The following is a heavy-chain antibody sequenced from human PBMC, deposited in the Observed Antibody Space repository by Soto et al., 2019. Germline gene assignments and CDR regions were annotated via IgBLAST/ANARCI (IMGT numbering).Heavy chain of an antibody. CDR2: MNPGSGDT. J-gene: IGHJ5*02. D-gene: IGHD3-16*01. Sequence: GASVKVSCKASGYSFTNNDVTWVRQATGQGLEWMGWMNPGSGDTGYAQKFQGRVIMTRDISIATAYMELSSLRSDDTAIYYCARMATFGSLNWFDPWGQGTLVTVPS. CDR3: ARMATFGSLNWFDP. V-gene: IGHV1-8*01. CDR1: GYSFTNND.